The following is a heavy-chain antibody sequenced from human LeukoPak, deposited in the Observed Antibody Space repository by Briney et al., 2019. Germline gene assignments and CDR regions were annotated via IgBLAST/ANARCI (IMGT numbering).Heavy chain of an antibody. J-gene: IGHJ6*02. CDR3: ARHQWELPNGYYYYGMDV. CDR1: GFTFSSYA. CDR2: ISGSGGST. V-gene: IGHV3-23*01. D-gene: IGHD1-26*01. Sequence: GGSLRLSCAASGFTFSSYAMSWVRQAPGKGLEWVSAISGSGGSTYYADSVKGRFTISRDNAKNSLYLQMNSLRAEDTAVYYCARHQWELPNGYYYYGMDVWGQGTTVTVSS.